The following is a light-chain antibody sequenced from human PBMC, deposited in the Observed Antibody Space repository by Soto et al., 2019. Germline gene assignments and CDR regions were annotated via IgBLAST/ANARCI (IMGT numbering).Light chain of an antibody. V-gene: IGLV1-36*01. J-gene: IGLJ3*02. Sequence: QLVLTQPPSVSAAPRQRVTISCSGSSSNIGNNAINWYQQLPGQAPKLLIYYDDLLPSGVSDRFSGSKSGTSASLAISGLQSEDEGDYYCAAWDDSLKGVVFGGGTKLTVL. CDR2: YDD. CDR1: SSNIGNNA. CDR3: AAWDDSLKGVV.